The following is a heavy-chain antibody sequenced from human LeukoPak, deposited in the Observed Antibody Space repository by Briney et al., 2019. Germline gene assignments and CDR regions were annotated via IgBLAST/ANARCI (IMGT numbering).Heavy chain of an antibody. Sequence: GSLRLSCVASGFTFSSYGMNWIRQPPGKGLEWIGYIYYTGNTNYNPSLKSRVTILVDTSKNQFSLKLSSVTAADTAVYYCARDRLQLQSWGQGTLVTVSS. CDR2: IYYTGNT. D-gene: IGHD5-24*01. CDR1: GFTFSSYG. V-gene: IGHV4-59*01. CDR3: ARDRLQLQS. J-gene: IGHJ5*02.